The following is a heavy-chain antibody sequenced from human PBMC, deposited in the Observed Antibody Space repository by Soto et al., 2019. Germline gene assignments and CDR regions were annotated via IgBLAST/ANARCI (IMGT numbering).Heavy chain of an antibody. CDR3: AREVVDYDILTGYYNGLNYFDY. Sequence: ASETLSLTCTVSGGSISSGGYYWSWIRQHPGKGLEWIGYIYYSGSTYYNPSLKSRVTISVDTSKNQFSLKLSSVTAADTAVYYCAREVVDYDILTGYYNGLNYFDYWGQGT. CDR2: IYYSGST. D-gene: IGHD3-9*01. CDR1: GGSISSGGYY. V-gene: IGHV4-31*03. J-gene: IGHJ4*02.